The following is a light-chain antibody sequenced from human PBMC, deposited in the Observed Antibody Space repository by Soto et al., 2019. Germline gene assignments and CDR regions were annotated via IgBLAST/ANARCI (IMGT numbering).Light chain of an antibody. V-gene: IGKV4-1*01. CDR1: QSVLSSSNNKES. Sequence: DIVLTQSPDSLTVSLGERATVRCKSSQSVLSSSNNKESLAWYQQKPGQPPKMLIFWASIREPGVPDRFSGSGSGADFTLTISSLQAEDVAVYYCQQYYSAPLTFGGGTKVEIK. CDR2: WAS. CDR3: QQYYSAPLT. J-gene: IGKJ4*01.